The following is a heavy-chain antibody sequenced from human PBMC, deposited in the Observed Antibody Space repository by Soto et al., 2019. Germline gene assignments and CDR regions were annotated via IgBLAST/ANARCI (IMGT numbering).Heavy chain of an antibody. J-gene: IGHJ3*01. D-gene: IGHD1-26*01. CDR1: GFAFEKYW. V-gene: IGHV3-7*01. CDR3: ARNRSPDTSTNYYDALDV. CDR2: IDQDGTVK. Sequence: VQLMESGGGMVQPGGSLRLSCITSGFAFEKYWMTWVRQAPGKGLEWVANIDQDGTVKHYVDSVGGRFTVSRDKARNSLYLEMSSLRVEDTALYYCARNRSPDTSTNYYDALDVWGQGTVVTVSS.